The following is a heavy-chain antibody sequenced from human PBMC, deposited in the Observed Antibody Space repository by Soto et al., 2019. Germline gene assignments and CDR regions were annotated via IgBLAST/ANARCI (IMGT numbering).Heavy chain of an antibody. J-gene: IGHJ4*02. Sequence: SETLSLTCTVSGASVTGFYWSWIRQPPGKGLEWIGHVFHSGSSNYNPSLKSRVTISVDTSRSQISLRLTSVTAAETAVSYCAREPGLGVAYICCWGQGTLVTVSS. V-gene: IGHV4-59*02. D-gene: IGHD6-19*01. CDR3: AREPGLGVAYICC. CDR1: GASVTGFY. CDR2: VFHSGSS.